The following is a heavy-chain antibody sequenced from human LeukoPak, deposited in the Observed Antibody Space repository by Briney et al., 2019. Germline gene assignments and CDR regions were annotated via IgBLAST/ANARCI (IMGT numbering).Heavy chain of an antibody. J-gene: IGHJ5*02. D-gene: IGHD3-10*01. V-gene: IGHV4-59*12. CDR3: AREADYGSGSYPLFDP. CDR2: IYYSGST. CDR1: GGSISSYY. Sequence: PSETLSLTCTVSGGSISSYYWSWIRQPPGKELEWIGYIYYSGSTNYNPSLKSRVTISVDTSKNQFSLKLSSVTAADTAVYYCAREADYGSGSYPLFDPWGQGTLVTVSS.